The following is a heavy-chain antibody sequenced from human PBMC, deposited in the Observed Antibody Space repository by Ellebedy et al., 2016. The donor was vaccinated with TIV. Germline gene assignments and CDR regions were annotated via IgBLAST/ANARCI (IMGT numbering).Heavy chain of an antibody. J-gene: IGHJ3*02. Sequence: PGGSLRLSCAASGFTFSSYAMHWVRQAPGKGRGWVALIPNDGRNENYADSVKGRFTISRDNSKPTLYLQMNSLRPEDTDVYYCARGGIFSWGGGGAFDIWGQGTMVTVSS. D-gene: IGHD1-26*01. CDR2: IPNDGRNE. CDR1: GFTFSSYA. CDR3: ARGGIFSWGGGGAFDI. V-gene: IGHV3-30*04.